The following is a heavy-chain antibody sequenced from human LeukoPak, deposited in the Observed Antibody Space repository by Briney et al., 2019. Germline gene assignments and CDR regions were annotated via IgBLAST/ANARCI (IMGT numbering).Heavy chain of an antibody. J-gene: IGHJ4*02. D-gene: IGHD2-15*01. CDR3: ATKTPML. V-gene: IGHV3-23*01. Sequence: GGSLRLSCAASGFNFIIYAMNWVRQAPGKGLEWVSAVTSSGSSTYYADSVKGRFTISRDNSKNTLFLQMNNLRAEDTAVYYCATKTPMLWGQGTLVTVSS. CDR1: GFNFIIYA. CDR2: VTSSGSST.